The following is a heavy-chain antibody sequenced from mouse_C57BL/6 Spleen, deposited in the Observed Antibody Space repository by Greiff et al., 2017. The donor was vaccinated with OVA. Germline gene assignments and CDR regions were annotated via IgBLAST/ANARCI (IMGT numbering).Heavy chain of an antibody. J-gene: IGHJ3*01. CDR3: ARGWGYWFAY. Sequence: EVQVVESGPGLVKPSQSLSLTCSVTGYSITSGYYWNWIRQFPGNKLEWMGYISYDGSNNYNPSLKNRISITRDTSKNQFFLKLNSVTTEDTATYYCARGWGYWFAYWGQGTLVTVSA. CDR2: ISYDGSN. CDR1: GYSITSGYY. D-gene: IGHD1-1*02. V-gene: IGHV3-6*01.